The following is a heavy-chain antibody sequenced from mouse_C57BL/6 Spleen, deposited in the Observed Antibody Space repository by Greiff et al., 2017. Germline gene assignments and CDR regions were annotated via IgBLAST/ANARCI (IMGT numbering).Heavy chain of an antibody. D-gene: IGHD1-3*01. Sequence: VQLQESGAELMKPGASVKISCKATGYTFTGYWIEWVKQRPGHGLEWIGEILPGSGSTNYNGKFKGKATFTADTSTNTAYMQLSILTTKDSAIYYCARQKWYFDYWGQGTTLTVSS. CDR2: ILPGSGST. V-gene: IGHV1-9*01. J-gene: IGHJ2*01. CDR3: ARQKWYFDY. CDR1: GYTFTGYW.